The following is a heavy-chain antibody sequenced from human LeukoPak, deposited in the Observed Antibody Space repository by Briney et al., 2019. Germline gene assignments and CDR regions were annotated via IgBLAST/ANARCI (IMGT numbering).Heavy chain of an antibody. CDR1: GFTVSSNY. V-gene: IGHV3-53*01. Sequence: GGSLRLSCAASGFTVSSNYMSWVRQAPGKGLEWVSLIYSDGSTNYADSVKGRFTISRDNAKNSLYLQMNSLRDEDTAVYYCARGATYFDYWGQGTLVTVSS. J-gene: IGHJ4*02. CDR2: IYSDGST. CDR3: ARGATYFDY. D-gene: IGHD1-26*01.